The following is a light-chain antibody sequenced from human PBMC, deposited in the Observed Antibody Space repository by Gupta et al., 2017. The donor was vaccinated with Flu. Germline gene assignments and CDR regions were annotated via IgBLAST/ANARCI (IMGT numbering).Light chain of an antibody. J-gene: IGKJ2*01. Sequence: VGDIVTISRGASQTISTWLAWHQQKPEKAPNLLIKKSATLEKGAPTRIGGRCSGKEFPLTNSHLQPDDFAIYYCQEYNSYYTFGQGTRLEIK. CDR1: QTISTW. CDR3: QEYNSYYT. V-gene: IGKV1-5*03. CDR2: KSA.